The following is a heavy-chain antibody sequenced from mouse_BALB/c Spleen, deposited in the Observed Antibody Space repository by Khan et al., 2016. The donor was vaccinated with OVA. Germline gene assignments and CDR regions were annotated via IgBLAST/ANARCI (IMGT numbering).Heavy chain of an antibody. Sequence: VQLKQSGPELMKPGASVKISCKASGYSFTTYYIHWVMQSPEKSLEWIGYIDPFSGGTTYNQKFKGKATLTVDKSSSTAYIHLSNLTSEDSAVYYCARHGYVAWFTYWGQGTLVTVSA. CDR3: ARHGYVAWFTY. J-gene: IGHJ3*01. CDR1: GYSFTTYY. D-gene: IGHD2-2*01. CDR2: IDPFSGGT. V-gene: IGHV1-42*01.